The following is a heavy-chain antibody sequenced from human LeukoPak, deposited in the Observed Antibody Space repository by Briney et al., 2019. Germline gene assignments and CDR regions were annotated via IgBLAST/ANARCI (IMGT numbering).Heavy chain of an antibody. J-gene: IGHJ6*02. V-gene: IGHV4-59*01. CDR1: GGSISSYY. Sequence: SETLSLTCTVSGGSISSYYWSWIRQPPGKGLEWIGYIYYSGSTNYNPSLKSRVTISVDTSKNQFFLNLSSVTAADTAVYYCARDQGYGMDVWGQGTTVTVSS. CDR2: IYYSGST. CDR3: ARDQGYGMDV.